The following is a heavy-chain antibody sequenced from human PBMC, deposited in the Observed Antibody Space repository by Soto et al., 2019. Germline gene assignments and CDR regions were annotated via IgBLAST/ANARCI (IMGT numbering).Heavy chain of an antibody. D-gene: IGHD3-22*01. CDR2: INAGNGNT. CDR3: ARAFYDSSGYSPVDY. V-gene: IGHV1-3*01. CDR1: GYTFTSYA. J-gene: IGHJ4*02. Sequence: QVQLMQSGAEVKKPGASVKVSCKASGYTFTSYAMHWVRQAPGQRLEWMGWINAGNGNTKYSQKFQGRVTITRDTSASTAYMELSSLRSEDTAVYYCARAFYDSSGYSPVDYWGQGTLVTVSS.